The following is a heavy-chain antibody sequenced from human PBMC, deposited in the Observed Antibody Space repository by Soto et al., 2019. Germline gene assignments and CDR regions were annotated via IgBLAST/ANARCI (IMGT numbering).Heavy chain of an antibody. CDR3: ARGALQLVPDAAFDI. Sequence: QVQLKQWGAGLLKPSETLSLTCVVYGGSFSGYYWNWIRQPPGKGLEWIGEINHSGSTNYNPSLKSRVTISVDTSKNQFSLNLSSVTAADTAVYYCARGALQLVPDAAFDIWGQGTMVTVSS. V-gene: IGHV4-34*01. J-gene: IGHJ3*02. D-gene: IGHD6-6*01. CDR1: GGSFSGYY. CDR2: INHSGST.